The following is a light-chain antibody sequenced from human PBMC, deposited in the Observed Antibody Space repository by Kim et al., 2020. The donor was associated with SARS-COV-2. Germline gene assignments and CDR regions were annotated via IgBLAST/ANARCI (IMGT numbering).Light chain of an antibody. CDR2: DAS. CDR3: QQRSNWPYT. CDR1: QSVSSY. Sequence: EIVLTQSPATLSLSPGERATLACRASQSVSSYLAWYQQKPGQAPRLLIYDASNRATGIPARFSGSGSGTEFTLTISSLEPEDFAVYYCQQRSNWPYTFGQGTKLEI. V-gene: IGKV3-11*01. J-gene: IGKJ2*01.